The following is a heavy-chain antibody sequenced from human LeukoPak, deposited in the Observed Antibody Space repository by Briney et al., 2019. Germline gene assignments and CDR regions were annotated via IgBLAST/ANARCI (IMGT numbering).Heavy chain of an antibody. CDR1: GGSFSGYY. V-gene: IGHV4-59*01. J-gene: IGHJ5*02. Sequence: SETLSLTCAVYGGSFSGYYWSWIRQPPGKGLEWIGYIYYSGSTNYNPSLKSRVTMSLDASKNQFSLELNSVTPADTAVYYCARGGNYWPQWWFDPWGRGTLVSVSS. CDR2: IYYSGST. D-gene: IGHD1-26*01. CDR3: ARGGNYWPQWWFDP.